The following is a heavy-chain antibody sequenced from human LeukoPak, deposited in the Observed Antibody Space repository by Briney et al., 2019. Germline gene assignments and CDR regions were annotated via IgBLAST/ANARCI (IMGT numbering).Heavy chain of an antibody. J-gene: IGHJ5*02. Sequence: GGSPRLSCAASGFTFSSYSMNLVRQAPGKGLEWVSSISSSSSYIYYADSVKGRFTISRDNAKNSLYLQMNSLRAEDTAVYYCARGVAAAGANWFDPWGQGTLVTVSS. V-gene: IGHV3-21*01. CDR2: ISSSSSYI. CDR1: GFTFSSYS. D-gene: IGHD6-13*01. CDR3: ARGVAAAGANWFDP.